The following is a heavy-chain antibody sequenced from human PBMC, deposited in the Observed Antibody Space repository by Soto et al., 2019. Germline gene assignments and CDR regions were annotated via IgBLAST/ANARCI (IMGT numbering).Heavy chain of an antibody. Sequence: ASVKVSCKASGYTFSDYYMHWVRQAPGQGLECMGWISPNNGATNYAQKFQDRVTMTRDASITTAYMELSRLRSDDTAVYYCARGGEFCSTGSCNSSLGDAFDVWGQGATVTVSS. D-gene: IGHD2-15*01. CDR2: ISPNNGAT. CDR3: ARGGEFCSTGSCNSSLGDAFDV. J-gene: IGHJ3*01. V-gene: IGHV1-2*02. CDR1: GYTFSDYY.